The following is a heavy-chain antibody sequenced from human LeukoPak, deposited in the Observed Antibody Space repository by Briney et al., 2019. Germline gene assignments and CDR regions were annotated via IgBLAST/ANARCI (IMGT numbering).Heavy chain of an antibody. CDR3: ARGTVAGRRGDFQH. CDR2: INHSGST. D-gene: IGHD6-19*01. CDR1: GGSFRGYY. Sequence: PSETLSLTCAVYGGSFRGYYWSWIRQPPGKGLEWIGEINHSGSTNYNPSRKSRVTISVDTSKNQFSLKLSSVTAADTAVYYCARGTVAGRRGDFQHWGQGTLVTVSS. J-gene: IGHJ1*01. V-gene: IGHV4-34*01.